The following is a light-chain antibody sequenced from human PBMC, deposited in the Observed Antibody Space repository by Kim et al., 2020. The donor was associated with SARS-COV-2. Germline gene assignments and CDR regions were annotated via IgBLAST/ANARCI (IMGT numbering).Light chain of an antibody. CDR1: SRSVSTSYY. V-gene: IGLV8-61*01. J-gene: IGLJ3*02. CDR2: STN. Sequence: GTVTLTWGFRSRSVSTSYYPSWNPQTPGQAPRTFIYSTNTRSSGVPDRFSGSILGNKAALTIPGAQADDESDYYYVLYMGSDISVFGGGTQLTVL. CDR3: VLYMGSDISV.